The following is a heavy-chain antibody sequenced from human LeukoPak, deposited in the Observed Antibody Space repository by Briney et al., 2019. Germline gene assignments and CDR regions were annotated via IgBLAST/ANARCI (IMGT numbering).Heavy chain of an antibody. CDR1: GFTFSTYG. CDR3: AREATVTTRFDP. CDR2: TSFDGSNK. D-gene: IGHD4-11*01. V-gene: IGHV3-30*03. J-gene: IGHJ5*02. Sequence: PGGSLRLSCAASGFTFSTYGMHWVRQAPGKGLEWVAVTSFDGSNKYYADSVKGRFTISRDNSKNTLYLQMNSLRAEDTGVYYCAREATVTTRFDPWGQGTLVTVSS.